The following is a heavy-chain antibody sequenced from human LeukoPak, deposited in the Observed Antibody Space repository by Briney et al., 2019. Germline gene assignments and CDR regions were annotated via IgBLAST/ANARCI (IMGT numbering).Heavy chain of an antibody. D-gene: IGHD3-22*01. CDR3: ARRNYHDTSRHIEG. V-gene: IGHV4-4*02. CDR1: GASISSSHC. CDR2: MFHNGST. Sequence: PSETLSLTCAVSGASISSSHCWSWVRQPPGTGLEWIGEMFHNGSTDYNPSLKSRVAISLDKSNNHFSLKLISVTAADTAVYYCARRNYHDTSRHIEGWGQGTLVTVSS. J-gene: IGHJ4*02.